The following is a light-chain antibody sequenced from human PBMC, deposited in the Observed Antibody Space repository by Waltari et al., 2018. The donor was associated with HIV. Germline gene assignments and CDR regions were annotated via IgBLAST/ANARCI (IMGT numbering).Light chain of an antibody. CDR3: QQYYSTPPAT. CDR2: GAP. V-gene: IGKV1-NL1*01. CDR1: QAINNS. Sequence: DIQMTQSPSSLSASVGDRVTITCRASQAINNSLAWYQQKPGKAHKLLLYGAPRLDSGVPPRFSSSGSATNYTLTISSLQPEDFASFYCQQYYSTPPATFGQGTKLEIK. J-gene: IGKJ2*01.